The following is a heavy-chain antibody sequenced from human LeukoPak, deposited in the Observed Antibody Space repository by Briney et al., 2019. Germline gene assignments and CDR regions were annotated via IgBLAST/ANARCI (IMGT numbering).Heavy chain of an antibody. D-gene: IGHD2-2*01. Sequence: SETLSLTCTVSGGSISSFYWSWIRQPPGKGLEWIGYISYSGNTNYNPSLKSRVTISVDTSKNQFSLKLSSVTAADTAVYYCARRYCTSTSCYYFDYWSQGTLVTVSS. J-gene: IGHJ4*02. CDR3: ARRYCTSTSCYYFDY. CDR1: GGSISSFY. V-gene: IGHV4-59*01. CDR2: ISYSGNT.